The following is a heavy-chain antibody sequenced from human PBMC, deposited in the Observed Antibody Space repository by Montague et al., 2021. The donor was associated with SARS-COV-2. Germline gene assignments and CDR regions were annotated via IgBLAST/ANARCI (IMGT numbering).Heavy chain of an antibody. CDR2: ISYDGSNK. V-gene: IGHV3-30*04. Sequence: SLRFSCAASGFTFSSYAIHWVRQAPGKGLEWVAVISYDGSNKYYADFVRGRFTISRDTSKNTLFLQMDSLRAEDTAVYYCARDPLVTTQRGYFDYWGQGTLVTVSS. D-gene: IGHD4-11*01. CDR3: ARDPLVTTQRGYFDY. CDR1: GFTFSSYA. J-gene: IGHJ4*02.